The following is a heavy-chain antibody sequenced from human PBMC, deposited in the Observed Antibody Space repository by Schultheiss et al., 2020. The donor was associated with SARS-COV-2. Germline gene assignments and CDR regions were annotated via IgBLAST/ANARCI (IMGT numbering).Heavy chain of an antibody. D-gene: IGHD1-7*01. CDR2: IYPYDSDT. CDR3: ARGDNWNSPDY. V-gene: IGHV5-51*01. J-gene: IGHJ4*02. Sequence: GRSLRLSCKGSGYSFTSYWIGWVRQMPGKGLEWMGIIYPYDSDTRYSPSFQGQVSISADNSISTAYLQWSSLKASDSAMYYCARGDNWNSPDYWGQGTLVTVSS. CDR1: GYSFTSYW.